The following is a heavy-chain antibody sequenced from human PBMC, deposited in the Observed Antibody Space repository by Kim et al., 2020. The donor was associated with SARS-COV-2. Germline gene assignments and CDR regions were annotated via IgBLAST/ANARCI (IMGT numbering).Heavy chain of an antibody. CDR1: GFTFSSYG. J-gene: IGHJ2*01. D-gene: IGHD2-21*01. V-gene: IGHV3-23*01. CDR2: INPSGYST. Sequence: GGSLRLSCAASGFTFSSYGMGWVRQAPGKGLEWVSGINPSGYSTSYADSMKGRFIISRDNSNNTLYLQINSLGAEDTAIYYCAKYAYCGADCYSFSHWFFDLWGRGSLVTVSS. CDR3: AKYAYCGADCYSFSHWFFDL.